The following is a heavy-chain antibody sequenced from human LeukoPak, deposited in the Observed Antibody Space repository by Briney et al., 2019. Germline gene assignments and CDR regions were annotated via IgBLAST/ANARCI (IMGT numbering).Heavy chain of an antibody. CDR1: GFTFSTYA. D-gene: IGHD3-10*01. V-gene: IGHV3-23*01. CDR3: AKDSSGSYYNYNS. Sequence: GGSLRLSCAASGFTFSTYAMSWGRQAQGKGLEWVSTISGSGGSTYYADSVKGRFTISRDNSKNTLYLQINSLTAEDTAVYYCAKDSSGSYYNYNSWGLGTLVTVSS. J-gene: IGHJ4*02. CDR2: ISGSGGST.